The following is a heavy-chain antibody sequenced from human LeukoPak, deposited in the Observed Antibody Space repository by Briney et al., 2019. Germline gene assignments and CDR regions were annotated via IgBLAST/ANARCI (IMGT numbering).Heavy chain of an antibody. V-gene: IGHV3-NL1*01. CDR3: AKVAEVGATGYYYYMDV. CDR2: IYSGGST. Sequence: GGSLRLSCAASGFTFSTYGMHWVRQAPGKGLEWVSVIYSGGSTYYADSVKGRFTISRDNSKNTLYLQMNSLRAEDTAVYYCAKVAEVGATGYYYYMDVWGKGTTVTISS. J-gene: IGHJ6*03. D-gene: IGHD1-26*01. CDR1: GFTFSTYG.